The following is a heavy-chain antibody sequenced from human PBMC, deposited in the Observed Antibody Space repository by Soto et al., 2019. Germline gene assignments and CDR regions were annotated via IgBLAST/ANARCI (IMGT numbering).Heavy chain of an antibody. J-gene: IGHJ5*02. CDR3: ARRVFP. V-gene: IGHV4-31*03. CDR1: GGSISTGGYY. Sequence: QVQLQESGPGLVKPSQTLSLTCTVSGGSISTGGYYWNWIRQHPGKGLEWIGYFYCSGSTYYNPSLKSRVTISVNPAKNQFSLKLSSVTAADTAVYYRARRVFPWGQGTLVTVSS. CDR2: FYCSGST.